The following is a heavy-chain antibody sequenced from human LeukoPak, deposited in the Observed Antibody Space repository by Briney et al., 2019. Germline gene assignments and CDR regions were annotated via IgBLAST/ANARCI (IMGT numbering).Heavy chain of an antibody. V-gene: IGHV4-39*07. CDR1: GGSISSSYYY. CDR3: ARGPRITIFGVVILYYYYYYMDV. Sequence: PSETLSLTCTVSGGSISSSYYYWGWIRQPPGKGLEWIGSIYYSGSTYYNPSLKSRVTISVDTSKNQFSLKLSSVTAADTAVYYCARGPRITIFGVVILYYYYYYMDVWGKGTTVTVSS. CDR2: IYYSGST. J-gene: IGHJ6*03. D-gene: IGHD3-3*01.